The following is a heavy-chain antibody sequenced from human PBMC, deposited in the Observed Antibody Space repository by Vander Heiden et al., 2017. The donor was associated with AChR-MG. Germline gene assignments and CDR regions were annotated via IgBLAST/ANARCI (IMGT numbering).Heavy chain of an antibody. D-gene: IGHD1-1*01. CDR1: GFPFPNST. Sequence: VQLFDSRGGFVPPGWSLRLPFAASGFPFPNSTMLCVLQAPGKGLGWGSAISHEGEVRYYPDYLKGRFTIPRDNSKNTLFLQMNNLRADDTAVYYCAGERGGWLYFDLWGRGTLVTVSS. V-gene: IGHV3-23*01. J-gene: IGHJ2*01. CDR2: ISHEGEVR. CDR3: AGERGGWLYFDL.